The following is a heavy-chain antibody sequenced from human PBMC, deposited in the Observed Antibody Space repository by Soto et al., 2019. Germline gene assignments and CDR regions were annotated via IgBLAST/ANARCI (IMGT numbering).Heavy chain of an antibody. J-gene: IGHJ5*02. Sequence: QVQLVESGGGVVQHGMSLRLSCTASGFTFSDFAMHWVRQVPGKGLEWVALISSDGRNEYYADSVKGQFTIARDNSENTLFLQMDSLRPEDAALYYCARKWDGELGECWFDPWGHGNLVSFAS. CDR3: ARKWDGELGECWFDP. CDR2: ISSDGRNE. CDR1: GFTFSDFA. V-gene: IGHV3-30*04. D-gene: IGHD3-10*01.